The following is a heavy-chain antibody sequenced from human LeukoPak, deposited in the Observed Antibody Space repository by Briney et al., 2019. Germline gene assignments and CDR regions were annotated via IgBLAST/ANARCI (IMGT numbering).Heavy chain of an antibody. CDR1: GFTFGDYC. CDR3: ATGGITSGYFSPFDS. V-gene: IGHV3-49*03. D-gene: IGHD3-22*01. CDR2: IRSNGYGGTT. J-gene: IGHJ4*02. Sequence: PGGSLRLSCIASGFTFGDYCMSWFRQAPGKGLEWVGFIRSNGYGGTTEYAASVKGRFTIARDDSKNTLSLHMNSLRTEDTAVYYCATGGITSGYFSPFDSWGQGTLVTVSS.